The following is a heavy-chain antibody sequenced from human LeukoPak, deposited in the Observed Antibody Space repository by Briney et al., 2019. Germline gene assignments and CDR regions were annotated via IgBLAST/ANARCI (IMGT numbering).Heavy chain of an antibody. J-gene: IGHJ3*02. CDR2: INPNSGGT. D-gene: IGHD2-15*01. V-gene: IGHV1-2*02. Sequence: ASVKVSCKASGYTFTGYYMHWVRQAPGQGLEWMGWINPNSGGTNYAQKFQGRVTMTRDTSISTAYMELSRLRSDGTAVYYCAGDFGYRSGGSCYSDAFDIWGQGTMVTVSS. CDR1: GYTFTGYY. CDR3: AGDFGYRSGGSCYSDAFDI.